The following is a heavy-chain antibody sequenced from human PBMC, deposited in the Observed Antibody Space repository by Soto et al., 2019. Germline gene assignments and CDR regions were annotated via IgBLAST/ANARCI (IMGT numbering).Heavy chain of an antibody. CDR3: ASLSDYNYYSYYMDV. CDR1: GDSISSYY. J-gene: IGHJ6*03. CDR2: IYYSGST. Sequence: SETLSLTCTVSGDSISSYYWSWIRQPPGKGLEWIGCIYYSGSTNYNPSLKSRVTISVDTSKNQFSLKLSTVTAADTAVYYCASLSDYNYYSYYMDVWGKGTTVTVSS. D-gene: IGHD4-17*01. V-gene: IGHV4-59*01.